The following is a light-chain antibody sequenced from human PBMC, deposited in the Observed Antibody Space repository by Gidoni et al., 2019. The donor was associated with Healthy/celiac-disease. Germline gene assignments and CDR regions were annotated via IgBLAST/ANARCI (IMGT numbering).Light chain of an antibody. CDR1: QDISNY. Sequence: DIQMTHSPSSLSASVGDRVTITCQASQDISNYFNWYQQKPGKAPKLLIYDASNWETGVPSRFSGSGSGTDFTFTISSLQPEDIATYYCQQYDNLSLTFGGGTKVEIK. CDR2: DAS. V-gene: IGKV1-33*01. J-gene: IGKJ4*02. CDR3: QQYDNLSLT.